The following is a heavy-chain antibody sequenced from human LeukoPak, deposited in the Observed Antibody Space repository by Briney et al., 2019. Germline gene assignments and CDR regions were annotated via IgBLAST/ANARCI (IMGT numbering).Heavy chain of an antibody. V-gene: IGHV3-23*01. CDR2: LSGSGAGT. J-gene: IGHJ5*02. CDR3: AKDVWFGELLQGWFDP. D-gene: IGHD3-10*01. Sequence: PGGSLRLSCAASGFTFSNFAMSWVRQAPGKGLEWVSTLSGSGAGTYYADSVKGRFTISRDNSKNTLYLQMNSLRAEDTAVYYCAKDVWFGELLQGWFDPWGQGTLVTVSS. CDR1: GFTFSNFA.